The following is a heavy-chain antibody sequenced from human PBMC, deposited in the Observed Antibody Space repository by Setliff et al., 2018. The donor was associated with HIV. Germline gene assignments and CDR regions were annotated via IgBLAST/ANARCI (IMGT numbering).Heavy chain of an antibody. D-gene: IGHD3-10*01. CDR1: GYTFTSYG. Sequence: ASAKVSCKASGYTFTSYGMSWVRQAPGQGLEWMGWINTYTGNPTYAQGFTGRFVFSLDTSVSTAYLQISSLKAEDTAVYYCARSAMVRGVITTRHWGQGTLVTVSS. CDR3: ARSAMVRGVITTRH. J-gene: IGHJ4*02. V-gene: IGHV7-4-1*02. CDR2: INTYTGNP.